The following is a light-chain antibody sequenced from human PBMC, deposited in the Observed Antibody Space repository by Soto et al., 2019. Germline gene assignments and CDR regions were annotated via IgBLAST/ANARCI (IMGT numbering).Light chain of an antibody. J-gene: IGLJ2*01. CDR1: SSNIGSYT. Sequence: QSVLTQPPSASGTPGQRVTISCSGSSSNIGSYTVNWYQHFPGTAPKLLIYSNNQRPSGVPDRFSGSKSGTSASLAITGLQAEDEADYYCQSFDSSRIGLLFGGGTKLTVL. CDR3: QSFDSSRIGLL. CDR2: SNN. V-gene: IGLV1-44*01.